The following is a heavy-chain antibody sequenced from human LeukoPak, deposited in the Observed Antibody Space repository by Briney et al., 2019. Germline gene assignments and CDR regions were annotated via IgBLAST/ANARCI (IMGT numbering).Heavy chain of an antibody. V-gene: IGHV1-18*01. Sequence: ASVKVSCKASGYTFTRYGISWVRQAPGQGLEWMGWISPYNGNTNYAQKLQGRVTMTTDTSTTTAYMELRSLRADDTAVYYCAIEMATIVNQFDYWGQGTLVTVSS. J-gene: IGHJ4*02. CDR2: ISPYNGNT. CDR1: GYTFTRYG. D-gene: IGHD5-24*01. CDR3: AIEMATIVNQFDY.